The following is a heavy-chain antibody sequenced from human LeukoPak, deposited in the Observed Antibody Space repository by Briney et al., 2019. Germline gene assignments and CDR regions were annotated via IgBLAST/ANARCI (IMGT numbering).Heavy chain of an antibody. D-gene: IGHD7-27*01. Sequence: GGSLRLSCAASGFTFSSYGMHWVRQAPGKGLEWVAVVSYDGSNKYYADSVQGRFAVSRDNSKNTLFLHMNTLTTDDTAVYYCARDNNWGSTHYWGQGTLVTVSS. CDR3: ARDNNWGSTHY. CDR1: GFTFSSYG. J-gene: IGHJ4*02. CDR2: VSYDGSNK. V-gene: IGHV3-30*03.